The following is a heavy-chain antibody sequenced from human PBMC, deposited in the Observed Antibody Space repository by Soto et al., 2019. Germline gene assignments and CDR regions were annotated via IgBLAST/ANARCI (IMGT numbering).Heavy chain of an antibody. Sequence: QVQLVQSGAEVKKPGSSVKVSCKASGGTFSSYAISWVRQAPGQGLEWMGGIIPIFGTANYAQKFQGRVTITADESTSTAYMELSSLRSEDTAVYYRASSLVHDYGGNLRRGYYGMDVWGQGTTVTVSS. D-gene: IGHD4-17*01. CDR2: IIPIFGTA. J-gene: IGHJ6*02. CDR1: GGTFSSYA. V-gene: IGHV1-69*01. CDR3: ASSLVHDYGGNLRRGYYGMDV.